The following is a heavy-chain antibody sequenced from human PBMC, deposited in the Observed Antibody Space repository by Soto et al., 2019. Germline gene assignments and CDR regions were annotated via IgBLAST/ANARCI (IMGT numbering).Heavy chain of an antibody. CDR3: TRDYYSSSWDYYYGMDV. CDR2: IRSKAYGGTT. D-gene: IGHD6-13*01. V-gene: IGHV3-49*03. CDR1: GFTFGDYA. Sequence: PGGSLRLSCTASGFTFGDYAMSWFRQAPGKGLEWVGFIRSKAYGGTTEYAASVKGRFTISRDDSKSIAYLQMNSLKTEDTAVYYCTRDYYSSSWDYYYGMDVWGQGTTVTVSS. J-gene: IGHJ6*02.